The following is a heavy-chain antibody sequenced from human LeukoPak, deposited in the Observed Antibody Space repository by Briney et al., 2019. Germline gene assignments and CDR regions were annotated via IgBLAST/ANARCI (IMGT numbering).Heavy chain of an antibody. D-gene: IGHD3-16*01. V-gene: IGHV1-2*02. CDR3: ARGGTYKWFDP. CDR2: INSNSDGT. CDR1: GYTFTGYY. Sequence: ASVKVSCKASGYTFTGYYIHWVRQAPGQGLEWMGWINSNSDGTNYAQKFQGRVTVTRDTSISTTYMELSSLRSDDTAVYFCARGGTYKWFDPWGQGTLVTVSS. J-gene: IGHJ5*02.